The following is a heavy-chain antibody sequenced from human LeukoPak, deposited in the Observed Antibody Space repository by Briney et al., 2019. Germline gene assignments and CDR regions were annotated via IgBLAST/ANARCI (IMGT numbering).Heavy chain of an antibody. CDR2: INHDGGT. Sequence: SETLSLICAVYGGSFGGYYWNWIRQPPGKGLEWIGNINHDGGTNYKPSLQSRVTISIDTSKNQISLQLRSVSAADTAVYFCARNSAYSTSSGVNLRGQGTLVTVTS. CDR3: ARNSAYSTSSGVNL. D-gene: IGHD6-6*01. CDR1: GGSFGGYY. J-gene: IGHJ4*02. V-gene: IGHV4-34*01.